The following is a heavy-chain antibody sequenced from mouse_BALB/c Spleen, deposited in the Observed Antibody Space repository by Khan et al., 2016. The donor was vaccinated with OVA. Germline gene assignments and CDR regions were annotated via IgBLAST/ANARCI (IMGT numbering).Heavy chain of an antibody. J-gene: IGHJ4*01. CDR2: INPRSGYT. Sequence: QVQLKESGAELARPGASVKMSCKAFGYTFTSHTMHWVKQRPGQGLEWIGYINPRSGYTNYNQKFNDKATLTADKSSSTAYMQLSSLTSEDSAVYYCARRTTEYAMDYWGQGTSVTVSS. CDR3: ARRTTEYAMDY. D-gene: IGHD2-14*01. V-gene: IGHV1-4*01. CDR1: GYTFTSHT.